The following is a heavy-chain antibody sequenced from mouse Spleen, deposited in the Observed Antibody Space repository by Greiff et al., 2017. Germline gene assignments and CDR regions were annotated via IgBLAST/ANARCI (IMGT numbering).Heavy chain of an antibody. Sequence: DVKLQESGPGLVKPSQSLSLTCSVTGYSITSGYYWKWIRQFPGNKLEWMGYISYDGSNNYNPSLKNRISITRDTSKNQFFLKLNSVTTEDTATYYCASAVVAPFAYWGQGTLVTVSA. J-gene: IGHJ3*01. CDR2: ISYDGSN. CDR1: GYSITSGYY. CDR3: ASAVVAPFAY. V-gene: IGHV3-6*01. D-gene: IGHD1-1*01.